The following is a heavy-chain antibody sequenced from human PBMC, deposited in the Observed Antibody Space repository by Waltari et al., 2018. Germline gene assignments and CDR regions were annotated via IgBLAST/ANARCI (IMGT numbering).Heavy chain of an antibody. V-gene: IGHV4-39*01. CDR2: LSYSGTT. D-gene: IGHD5-12*01. Sequence: QLQLQESGPGLVKPSETLSLTCSVSGDSITSNRHYWGWNRQPPGQGREWIGTLSYSGTTYISPSLKSRVTLSRDTSRNQLSLELGSVTATDTAMYYCATYIGASVGTAAFDVWGQGTMVNVSS. CDR1: GDSITSNRHY. J-gene: IGHJ3*01. CDR3: ATYIGASVGTAAFDV.